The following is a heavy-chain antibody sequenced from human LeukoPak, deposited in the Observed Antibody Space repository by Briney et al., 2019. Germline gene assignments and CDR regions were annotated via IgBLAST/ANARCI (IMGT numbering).Heavy chain of an antibody. CDR1: GFTFSSYS. Sequence: PGRSLRLSCAASGFTFSSYSMNCVRQAPGKGREWVSSISSSSSYIYYADSVKGRFTISRDNAKNPLYLQMNSLRAEDTAVYYCARGYSSSWHHYYYYMDVWGKGTTVTVSS. J-gene: IGHJ6*03. CDR3: ARGYSSSWHHYYYYMDV. D-gene: IGHD6-13*01. CDR2: ISSSSSYI. V-gene: IGHV3-21*01.